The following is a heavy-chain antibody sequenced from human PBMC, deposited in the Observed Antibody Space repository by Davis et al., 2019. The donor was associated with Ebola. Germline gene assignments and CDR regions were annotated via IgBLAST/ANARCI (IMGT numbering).Heavy chain of an antibody. Sequence: LRLSCVASGFTFHDFAMHWVRQVPGKRLEWVSGVSRNGDSIDYADFVKGRFTTSRDNAKNSLYLQMNSLRVEDTALYYCAKDFGHYYGLDVWGQGTTVTVSS. V-gene: IGHV3-9*01. CDR2: VSRNGDSI. D-gene: IGHD3-16*01. CDR3: AKDFGHYYGLDV. CDR1: GFTFHDFA. J-gene: IGHJ6*02.